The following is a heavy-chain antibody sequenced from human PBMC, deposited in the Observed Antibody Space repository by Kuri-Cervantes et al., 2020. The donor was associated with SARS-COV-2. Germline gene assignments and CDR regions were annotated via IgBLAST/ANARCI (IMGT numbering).Heavy chain of an antibody. CDR3: ARDPLSQITGDINYSDQ. Sequence: GESLKISCVASGFSFSDYSMYWIRQPPGRGLEWVSYISNSLTYINYADSVRGRFTISRANSKNSLYLQMSSLRADDTAVYFCARDPLSQITGDINYSDQWGQGTLVTVSS. CDR2: ISNSLTYI. V-gene: IGHV3-11*06. CDR1: GFSFSDYS. D-gene: IGHD1-20*01. J-gene: IGHJ4*02.